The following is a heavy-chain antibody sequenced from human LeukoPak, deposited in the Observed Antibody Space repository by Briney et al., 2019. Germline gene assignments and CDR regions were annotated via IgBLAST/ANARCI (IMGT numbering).Heavy chain of an antibody. Sequence: GGSLRLSCAASGLTFSSYSMNWVRQAPGKGLEWVSSISSSSSYIYYADSVKGRFTISRDNAKNSLYLQMNSLRAEDTAVYYCARDRRPGISGGSCEDVWGKGTTVTVSS. V-gene: IGHV3-21*01. D-gene: IGHD2-15*01. J-gene: IGHJ6*04. CDR1: GLTFSSYS. CDR3: ARDRRPGISGGSCEDV. CDR2: ISSSSSYI.